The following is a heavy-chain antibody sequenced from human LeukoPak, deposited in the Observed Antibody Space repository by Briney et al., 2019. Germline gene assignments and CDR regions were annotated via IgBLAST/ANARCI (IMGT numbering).Heavy chain of an antibody. Sequence: GGSLRLSCAASGFTFSSYSMNWVRQAPGKGLEWVSSISSSSSYIYYADSVKGRFTISRDNAKNSLYLQMNSLRAEDTAVYYCARDQVYSGYDIFDYWGQGTLGTASS. V-gene: IGHV3-21*01. D-gene: IGHD5-12*01. CDR2: ISSSSSYI. CDR3: ARDQVYSGYDIFDY. J-gene: IGHJ4*02. CDR1: GFTFSSYS.